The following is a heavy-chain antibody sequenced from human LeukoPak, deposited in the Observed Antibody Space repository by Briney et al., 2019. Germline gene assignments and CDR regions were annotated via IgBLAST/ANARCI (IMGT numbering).Heavy chain of an antibody. Sequence: ASEKVSCKASGYSFTNYGISWVRQAPGQGLEWMGWISAYNGHTNYAQKLQGRVTMTTDTSTSTLYMELRSLRSDDTAVYYCARDGHRRYHYDSSGREDAFDIWGQGTMVTVSS. CDR3: ARDGHRRYHYDSSGREDAFDI. CDR1: GYSFTNYG. CDR2: ISAYNGHT. D-gene: IGHD3-22*01. J-gene: IGHJ3*02. V-gene: IGHV1-18*04.